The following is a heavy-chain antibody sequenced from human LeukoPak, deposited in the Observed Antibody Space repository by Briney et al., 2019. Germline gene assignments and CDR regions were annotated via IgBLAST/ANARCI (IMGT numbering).Heavy chain of an antibody. CDR1: GFTFSSYW. CDR3: ARVARGYSYGLSYYYMDV. V-gene: IGHV3-7*01. D-gene: IGHD5-18*01. CDR2: IKQDGSEK. Sequence: GGSLRLSCAASGFTFSSYWMSWVRQAPGKGPEWVANIKQDGSEKYYVDSVKGRFTISRDNAKNSLYLQMNSLRAEDTAVYYCARVARGYSYGLSYYYMDVWGKGTTVTVSS. J-gene: IGHJ6*03.